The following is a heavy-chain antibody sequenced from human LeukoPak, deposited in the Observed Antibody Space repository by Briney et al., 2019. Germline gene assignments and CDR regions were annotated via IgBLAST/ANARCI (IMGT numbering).Heavy chain of an antibody. CDR2: NNHSGST. CDR3: ARLGVGSDSSGSLDV. D-gene: IGHD3-22*01. J-gene: IGHJ4*02. Sequence: SETLSLTCAFYGGSFSGYYWSWIRQPPGKGREWIGENNHSGSTNYIPSLKSRVTISVDTSKNQFSLKLSSVTAADTAVYSCARLGVGSDSSGSLDVWGQGTLVTVSS. CDR1: GGSFSGYY. V-gene: IGHV4-34*01.